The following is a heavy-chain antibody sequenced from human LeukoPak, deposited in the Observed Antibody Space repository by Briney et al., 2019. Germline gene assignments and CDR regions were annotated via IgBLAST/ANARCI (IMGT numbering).Heavy chain of an antibody. D-gene: IGHD2-21*01. V-gene: IGHV3-48*03. CDR3: ATESPSCGGDCFGY. Sequence: GGSLRLSCAASGFTFSNYEMNWIRQAPGKGLEWIPYISNSGTTKYYADSVKGRFTISRDNSKNTLYLQMNSLRAADTAVYYCATESPSCGGDCFGYWGQGTLVTVSS. CDR1: GFTFSNYE. J-gene: IGHJ4*02. CDR2: ISNSGTTK.